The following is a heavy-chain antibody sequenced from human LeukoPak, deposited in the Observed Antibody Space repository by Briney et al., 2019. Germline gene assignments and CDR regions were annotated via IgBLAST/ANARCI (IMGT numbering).Heavy chain of an antibody. CDR3: AKQWLVSSEVDY. D-gene: IGHD6-19*01. V-gene: IGHV3-23*01. CDR1: GFTFSSYA. Sequence: PGGSLRLSCAASGFTFSSYAMSWVRQAPGKGLEWVSAISGSGGSTYYADSVKGRFTISRDNSKNTLYLQMNSLRAEDTALYYCAKQWLVSSEVDYWGQGTLVTVSS. CDR2: ISGSGGST. J-gene: IGHJ4*02.